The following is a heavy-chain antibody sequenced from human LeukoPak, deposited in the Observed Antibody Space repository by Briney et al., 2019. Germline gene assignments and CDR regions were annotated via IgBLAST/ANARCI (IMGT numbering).Heavy chain of an antibody. V-gene: IGHV4-30-4*08. CDR2: IYYSGST. D-gene: IGHD3-10*01. Sequence: SQTLSLTCTVSGGSISSGDYYWSWIRQPPGKGLEWIGYIYYSGSTYYNPSLKSRVTISVDTSKNQFSLKLSAVTAADTAVYYCARGMGVTMVRGVRYYFDYWGQGTLVTVSS. CDR1: GGSISSGDYY. CDR3: ARGMGVTMVRGVRYYFDY. J-gene: IGHJ4*02.